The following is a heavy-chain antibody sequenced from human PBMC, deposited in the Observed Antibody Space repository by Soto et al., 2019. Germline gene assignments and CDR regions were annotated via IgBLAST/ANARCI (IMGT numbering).Heavy chain of an antibody. CDR1: GGTFSSYT. J-gene: IGHJ6*02. Sequence: GASVKVSCKASGGTFSSYTISWVRQAPGQGLEWMGRIIPILGIANYAQKFQGRVTITADKSTSTAYMELSSLRSEDTAVYYCARFLPVSYYYYGMDVWGQGTTVTVSS. CDR3: ARFLPVSYYYYGMDV. CDR2: IIPILGIA. V-gene: IGHV1-69*02.